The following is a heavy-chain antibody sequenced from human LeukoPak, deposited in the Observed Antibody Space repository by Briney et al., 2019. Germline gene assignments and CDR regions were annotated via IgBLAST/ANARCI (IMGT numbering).Heavy chain of an antibody. V-gene: IGHV6-1*01. J-gene: IGHJ5*02. CDR2: TYYRSRWYK. D-gene: IGHD3-22*01. CDR1: GDSVSNNSAS. CDR3: ARWLTT. Sequence: SQALSLTCVISGDSVSNNSASWNWVRQSPSRCLEWLGRTYYRSRWYKDYAVSVKSRITINPDTSKNQFYLQLNSVTPEDTAVYYCARWLTTWGQGTLVTVSS.